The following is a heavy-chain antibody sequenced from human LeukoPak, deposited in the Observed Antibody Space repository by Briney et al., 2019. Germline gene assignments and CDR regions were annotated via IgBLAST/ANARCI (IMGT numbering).Heavy chain of an antibody. Sequence: ETLSLTCAVSGGSISSDYWSWIRQPPGKGLEWIGYIYYIGSTNYNPSLKSRITISVDTSKSHFSLKLSSVTAADTAVYYCARVVGATGSSDYWGQGTLVTVSS. J-gene: IGHJ4*02. D-gene: IGHD1-26*01. CDR3: ARVVGATGSSDY. V-gene: IGHV4-59*01. CDR1: GGSISSDY. CDR2: IYYIGST.